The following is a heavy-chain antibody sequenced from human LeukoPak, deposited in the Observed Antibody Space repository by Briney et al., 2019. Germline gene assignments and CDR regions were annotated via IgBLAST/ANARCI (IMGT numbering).Heavy chain of an antibody. D-gene: IGHD1-26*01. J-gene: IGHJ4*02. CDR3: ARLFGRYFGRWFDY. CDR2: IYYSGST. V-gene: IGHV4-39*02. Sequence: PSETLSLTCTVSGGSISTSIYYWGWIRQPPGKGLEWIGNIYYSGSTYYNPSLKSRVTISLYTSKNHFSLKLSSVTAADTAVYYCARLFGRYFGRWFDYWGQGTLVTVSS. CDR1: GGSISTSIYY.